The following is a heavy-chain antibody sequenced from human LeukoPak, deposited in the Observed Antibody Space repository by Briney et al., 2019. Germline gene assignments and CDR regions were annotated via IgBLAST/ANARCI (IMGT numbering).Heavy chain of an antibody. D-gene: IGHD6-19*01. CDR3: VKGIYSSGWSYFDY. Sequence: HPGGSLRLSCAASGFTFSSYAMHWVRQAPGKGLEWVAVISYDGSNKYYADSVKGRFTISRDNSKNTLYLQMNSLRAEDTAVYYCVKGIYSSGWSYFDYWGHGTLVTVSS. CDR1: GFTFSSYA. J-gene: IGHJ4*01. V-gene: IGHV3-30*04. CDR2: ISYDGSNK.